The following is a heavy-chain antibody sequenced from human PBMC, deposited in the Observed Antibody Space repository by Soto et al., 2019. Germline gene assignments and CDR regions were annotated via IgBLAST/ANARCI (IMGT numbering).Heavy chain of an antibody. V-gene: IGHV3-23*01. CDR3: AKGPDSYGYLYYYYYGMDV. Sequence: GGSLRLSCAAAGFPFSSYAMSWVRQAPGKGLEWVSAISGSGGSTYYADSVKGRFTISRDNSKNTLYLQMNSLRAEDTAVYYCAKGPDSYGYLYYYYYGMDVWGQGTTVTVSS. J-gene: IGHJ6*02. D-gene: IGHD5-18*01. CDR2: ISGSGGST. CDR1: GFPFSSYA.